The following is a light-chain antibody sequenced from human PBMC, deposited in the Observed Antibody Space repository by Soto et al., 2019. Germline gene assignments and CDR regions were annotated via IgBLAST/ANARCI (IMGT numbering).Light chain of an antibody. CDR2: EVT. Sequence: QSALTQPASVSGSPGQSITISCTGTSSDVGAYNYVSWYQQHPGKAPKIIIYEVTSRPSGISHRFSGSKSGSTASLTISGLQAEDEADYYCSSYTSRNTLVFGGGTKLTVL. CDR3: SSYTSRNTLV. J-gene: IGLJ2*01. CDR1: SSDVGAYNY. V-gene: IGLV2-14*01.